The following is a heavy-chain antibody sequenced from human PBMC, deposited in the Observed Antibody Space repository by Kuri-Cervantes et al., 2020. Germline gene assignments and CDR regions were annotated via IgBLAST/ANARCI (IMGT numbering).Heavy chain of an antibody. V-gene: IGHV4-4*02. Sequence: SETLSLTCAVSGGSISSSNWWSWVRQPPGKGLEWIGEIYHSGSTNYNPSLKSRVTISVDKSKNQFSLKLSSVTAADTAVYYCARGRSPYCSGGSCYPGGDYFDYWGQGTLVTVSS. CDR2: IYHSGST. D-gene: IGHD2-15*01. CDR1: GGSISSSNW. CDR3: ARGRSPYCSGGSCYPGGDYFDY. J-gene: IGHJ4*02.